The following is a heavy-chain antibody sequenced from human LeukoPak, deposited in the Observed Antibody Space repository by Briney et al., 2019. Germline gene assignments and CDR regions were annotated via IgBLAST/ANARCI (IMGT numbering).Heavy chain of an antibody. CDR3: ARHGGNYLDN. Sequence: SETLSLTCAVSGGSISSNNWWSWVRQPPGKGLEWIGEIYHSEAPNYNPSLTSRVTISVDTSKNQFSLKLSSVSAADTAVYYCARHGGNYLDNWGQGTLVTVSS. J-gene: IGHJ4*02. CDR2: IYHSEAP. V-gene: IGHV4-4*02. CDR1: GGSISSNNW. D-gene: IGHD2-15*01.